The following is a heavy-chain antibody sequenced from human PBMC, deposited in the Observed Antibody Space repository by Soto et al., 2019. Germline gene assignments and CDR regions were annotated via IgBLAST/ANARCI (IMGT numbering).Heavy chain of an antibody. V-gene: IGHV3-30*18. CDR1: GFTFSSYG. CDR2: ISYDGSNK. Sequence: QLGGSLRLSCAASGFTFSSYGMHWVRQAPGKGLEWVAVISYDGSNKYYADSVKGRFTISRDNSKNTLYLQMNSLRAEDTAVYYCAKELETYYDFWSGYSNYFDYWGQGTLVTVSS. CDR3: AKELETYYDFWSGYSNYFDY. D-gene: IGHD3-3*01. J-gene: IGHJ4*02.